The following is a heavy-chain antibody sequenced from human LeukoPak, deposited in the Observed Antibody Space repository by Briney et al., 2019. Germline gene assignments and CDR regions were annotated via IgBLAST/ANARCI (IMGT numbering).Heavy chain of an antibody. CDR2: INPSGGST. D-gene: IGHD2-2*01. Sequence: ASVKVSCKASGYTFTSYYMHWVRQAPGQGLEWMGIINPSGGSTSYAQKFQGRVTMTRDTSTSTVYMELSSLRSEDTAVYYCARDMTGYCSSTSCYVWGIAAAGDFDYWGQGTLVTVSS. J-gene: IGHJ4*02. V-gene: IGHV1-46*01. CDR3: ARDMTGYCSSTSCYVWGIAAAGDFDY. CDR1: GYTFTSYY.